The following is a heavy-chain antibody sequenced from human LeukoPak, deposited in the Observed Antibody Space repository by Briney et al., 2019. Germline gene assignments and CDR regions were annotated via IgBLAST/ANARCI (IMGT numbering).Heavy chain of an antibody. D-gene: IGHD4-11*01. J-gene: IGHJ4*02. CDR3: ARDGRNSNYYDY. Sequence: PGGSLRLSCAASGFTISSNWMSWVRQAPGKGLEWVANINQDGSQTYFMDSVKGRFTISRDNAKNSVYLQMNSLRAEDTAVYYCARDGRNSNYYDYWGQGTLVTVS. CDR1: GFTISSNW. CDR2: INQDGSQT. V-gene: IGHV3-7*01.